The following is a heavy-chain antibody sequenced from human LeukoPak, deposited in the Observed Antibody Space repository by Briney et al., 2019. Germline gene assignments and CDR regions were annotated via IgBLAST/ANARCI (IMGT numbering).Heavy chain of an antibody. V-gene: IGHV4-61*02. J-gene: IGHJ5*02. CDR1: GGSISSGSYY. CDR3: AREDYSNYGSGFDP. D-gene: IGHD4-11*01. Sequence: PSQTLSLTCTVSGGSISSGSYYWSWIRQPAGKGLEWIGRIYTSGSTNYNPSLKSRVTISVDTTKNQFSLKLSSVTAADTAVYYCAREDYSNYGSGFDPWGQGTLVTVSS. CDR2: IYTSGST.